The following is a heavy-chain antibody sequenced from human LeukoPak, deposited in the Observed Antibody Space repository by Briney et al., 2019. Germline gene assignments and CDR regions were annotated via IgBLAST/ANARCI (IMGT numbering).Heavy chain of an antibody. J-gene: IGHJ4*02. D-gene: IGHD6-19*01. V-gene: IGHV3-30*02. CDR3: AKEAVASIDC. CDR2: VRFDGGNK. Sequence: GGSLRLSCAASGFSFSTYGMYWVRQAPGKGREWVSFVRFDGGNKYYADSVKGRFTISRDNSKNTLYLQMNSLRAEDTAVYYCAKEAVASIDCWGQGTLVTVSS. CDR1: GFSFSTYG.